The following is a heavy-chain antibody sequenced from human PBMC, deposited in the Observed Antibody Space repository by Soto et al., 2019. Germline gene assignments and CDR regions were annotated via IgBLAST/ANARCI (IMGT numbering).Heavy chain of an antibody. CDR1: GYSFTTSG. V-gene: IGHV1-18*01. CDR2: ISTYNGNT. Sequence: ASVKVSCKASGYSFTTSGITWVRQAPGQGLEWMGWISTYNGNTNYAQKLQDRVTLTTDTSTSTAYMELRSLRSDGTGVYYCARRLYCDYDYWGQGTLVTVSS. CDR3: ARRLYCDYDY. D-gene: IGHD2-8*02. J-gene: IGHJ4*02.